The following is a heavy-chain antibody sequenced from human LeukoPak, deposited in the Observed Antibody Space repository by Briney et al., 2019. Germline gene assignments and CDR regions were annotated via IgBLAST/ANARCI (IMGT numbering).Heavy chain of an antibody. J-gene: IGHJ5*02. CDR2: INHSGST. CDR3: ARGRYGTITRGWFDP. CDR1: GGSFSGYY. Sequence: SETLSLTCAVYGGSFSGYYWSWIRQPPGKGLEWIGEINHSGSTNYNPSLKSRVTISVDTSKNQFSLKLSSVTAADTAVYYCARGRYGTITRGWFDPWGQGTLVTVSS. V-gene: IGHV4-34*01. D-gene: IGHD1/OR15-1a*01.